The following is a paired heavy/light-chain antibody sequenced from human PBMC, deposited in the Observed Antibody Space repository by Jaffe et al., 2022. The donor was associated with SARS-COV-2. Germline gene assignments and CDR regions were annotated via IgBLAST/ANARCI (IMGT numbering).Heavy chain of an antibody. CDR1: GFTFSSSA. V-gene: IGHV3-23*01. D-gene: IGHD3-10*01. Sequence: EVQLLESGGGLVQPGGSQRLSCAASGFTFSSSAMIWVRQTPGKGLEWVAGISGSGGVTYYAASVKGRFTISRDNSKNALYLQMNSLRVEETALYYCAKILNLAEVRGSIWGPGTLVTVSS. CDR3: AKILNLAEVRGSI. J-gene: IGHJ4*02. CDR2: ISGSGGVT.
Light chain of an antibody. CDR2: KAS. CDR1: ESVNTW. V-gene: IGKV1-5*03. CDR3: QHYNSYPWT. J-gene: IGKJ1*01. Sequence: DIQMTQSPSTLSASVGDRVTITCRASESVNTWLAWYQQLPGKAPKLLIYKASALESGVPSRFSGSGSGTEFTLTISSLRPDDVATYYCQHYNSYPWTFGQGTKVEIK.